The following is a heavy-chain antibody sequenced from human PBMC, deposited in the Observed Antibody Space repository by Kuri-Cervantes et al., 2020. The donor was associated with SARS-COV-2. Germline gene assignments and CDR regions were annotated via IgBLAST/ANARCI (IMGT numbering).Heavy chain of an antibody. CDR3: ERLPFCGGDCYYFDY. CDR1: GASISSHV. Sequence: SETLSLTCTVSGASISSHVWSWIRQPPGRGLGWIGYVYDSGSTEYNPSLNSRIAISLETSNNQFPLNLSAVTAADTAVYYCERLPFCGGDCYYFDYWSQGTLVTVSS. CDR2: VYDSGST. V-gene: IGHV4-59*11. J-gene: IGHJ4*02. D-gene: IGHD2-21*01.